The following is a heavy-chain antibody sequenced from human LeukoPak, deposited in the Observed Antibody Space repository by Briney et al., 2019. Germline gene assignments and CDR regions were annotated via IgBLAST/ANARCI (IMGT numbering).Heavy chain of an antibody. J-gene: IGHJ4*02. CDR1: GGSFSAYY. D-gene: IGHD3-22*01. Sequence: SETLSLTCAVSGGSFSAYYWTWIRQPPGKGLEWIGEINHSGSANYNPSLKSRVTISLDTSKNQFSLKLSSVTAADTAVYYCATRATYYYDSSGYSFDYWGQGTLVTVSS. CDR2: INHSGSA. V-gene: IGHV4-34*01. CDR3: ATRATYYYDSSGYSFDY.